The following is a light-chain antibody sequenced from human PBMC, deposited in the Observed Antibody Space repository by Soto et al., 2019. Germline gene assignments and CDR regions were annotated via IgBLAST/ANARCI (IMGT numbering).Light chain of an antibody. CDR1: QSVDSTY. CDR3: QYYDSFRA. CDR2: GAS. J-gene: IGKJ1*01. Sequence: IVLTQSPGTLSLSPGERATLSCRASQSVDSTYLTWYQQKPGQAPRLLIYGASGRATGVPDRFSGSGSGTDFTLTISRLEPEDFAVYFCQYYDSFRAFGQGTKVDIK. V-gene: IGKV3-20*01.